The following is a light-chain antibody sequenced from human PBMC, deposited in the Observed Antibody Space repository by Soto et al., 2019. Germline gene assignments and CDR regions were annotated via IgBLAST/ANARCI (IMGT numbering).Light chain of an antibody. Sequence: DIDMTDSFHPLYASVGDRVSITCRASQRVDRYLALYQQKPEKAPHLLINDDASLESRVPSRFSSSRAGTEYSLTISSLLQDDVSAYYCQQYNYYSPRTFGQGTRLEIK. CDR3: QQYNYYSPRT. V-gene: IGKV1-5*01. CDR1: QRVDRY. CDR2: DDA. J-gene: IGKJ5*01.